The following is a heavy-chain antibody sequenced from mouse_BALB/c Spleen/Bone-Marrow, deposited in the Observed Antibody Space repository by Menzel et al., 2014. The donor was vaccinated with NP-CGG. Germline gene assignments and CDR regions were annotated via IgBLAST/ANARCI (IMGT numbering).Heavy chain of an antibody. D-gene: IGHD1-2*01. CDR1: GFTFSSYG. J-gene: IGHJ3*01. CDR3: ARHYYGAR. Sequence: EVKLMESGGGLVQPGGSLKLSCTASGFTFSSYGMSWVRQTPDKRLELVATINSNGGSTYYPDSVRGRFTISRDNAKNTLYLQMSSLKSEDTAMYYCARHYYGARWGQGTLVTVSA. CDR2: INSNGGST. V-gene: IGHV5-6-3*01.